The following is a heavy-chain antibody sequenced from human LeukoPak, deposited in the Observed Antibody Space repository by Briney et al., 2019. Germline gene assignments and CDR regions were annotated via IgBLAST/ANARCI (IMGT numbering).Heavy chain of an antibody. D-gene: IGHD1-1*01. V-gene: IGHV3-7*02. Sequence: SGGSLRLSCAASGFTFSSYWMSWVRQAPGRGLEWVASLKEDGSQKYYVDSVKGRSTISRDNAKNSLYLQMNSLRAEDTAVYYCTRMYRNGFDYWGQGTLVTVSS. CDR2: LKEDGSQK. CDR1: GFTFSSYW. CDR3: TRMYRNGFDY. J-gene: IGHJ4*02.